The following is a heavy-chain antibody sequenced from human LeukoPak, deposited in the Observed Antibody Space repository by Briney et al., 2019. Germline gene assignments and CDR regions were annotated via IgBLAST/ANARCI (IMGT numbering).Heavy chain of an antibody. V-gene: IGHV3-11*01. D-gene: IGHD3-10*01. CDR2: ISSGGSDI. Sequence: PGGSLRLSCAASGFTFSDYYMSWIRQARGKGREWLSYISSGGSDIHYADSVRGRLTTSRNNAKNSLYMQMNSLRAEDTAVYYCARAGGSGVYFLDYWGQGTLVTVSS. CDR1: GFTFSDYY. CDR3: ARAGGSGVYFLDY. J-gene: IGHJ4*02.